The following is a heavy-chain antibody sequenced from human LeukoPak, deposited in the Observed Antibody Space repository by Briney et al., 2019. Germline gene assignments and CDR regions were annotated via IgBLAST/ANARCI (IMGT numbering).Heavy chain of an antibody. J-gene: IGHJ3*02. Sequence: SETLSLTCAVYGGSFSGYYWSWIRQPPGKGLEWIGEINHSGSTNYNPSLKSRVTISVDTSKNQFSLKLSSVTAADTAVYYCARHVDYYDSSGYNWYAFDIWGQGTMVTVSS. CDR3: ARHVDYYDSSGYNWYAFDI. V-gene: IGHV4-34*01. CDR1: GGSFSGYY. D-gene: IGHD3-22*01. CDR2: INHSGST.